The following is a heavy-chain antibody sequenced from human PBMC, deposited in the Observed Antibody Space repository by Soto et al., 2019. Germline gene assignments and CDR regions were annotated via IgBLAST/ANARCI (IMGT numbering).Heavy chain of an antibody. D-gene: IGHD1-26*01. CDR2: IFPNGREK. CDR3: ARADEPGSSCDVAY. CDR1: GVNFNTYF. Sequence: QVQLVQSWGGVVQPGRSLRLSCAAAGVNFNTYFMHWVRQAPGKGLEWVAMIFPNGREKEYADSVKGRFTISKDNSNHRRYLQMDTLRPECTAVYDFARADEPGSSCDVAYWGQGAVVTVSS. J-gene: IGHJ4*02. V-gene: IGHV3-30*05.